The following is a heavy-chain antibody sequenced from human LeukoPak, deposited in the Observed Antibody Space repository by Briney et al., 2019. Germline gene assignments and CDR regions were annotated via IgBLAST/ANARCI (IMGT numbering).Heavy chain of an antibody. CDR2: ISYDGSDK. CDR3: ARARPSMWIDY. D-gene: IGHD5-12*01. Sequence: PGGSLRLSCAASGFTFSGYAMYWVRQAPGKGLEWVAVISYDGSDKFYADSVKGRFTISRDSSKNTLYLQMNSLRPEDTAVYYCARARPSMWIDYWGQGTLVTVSS. V-gene: IGHV3-30*04. J-gene: IGHJ4*02. CDR1: GFTFSGYA.